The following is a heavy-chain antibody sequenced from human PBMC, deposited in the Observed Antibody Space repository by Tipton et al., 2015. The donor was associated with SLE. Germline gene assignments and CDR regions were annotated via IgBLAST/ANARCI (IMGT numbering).Heavy chain of an antibody. CDR2: ISSTGST. J-gene: IGHJ6*03. Sequence: TLSLTCTVSGVSISSSRYYSTWSWIRQSAGKGLDWIWRISSTGSTNYNPSLKSRVTMSVDTSKNQFSLRVTSVTAADSAIYYCTRDRTPDYYYYYMDVWGQGTTVTVSS. V-gene: IGHV4-61*02. D-gene: IGHD2-15*01. CDR3: TRDRTPDYYYYYMDV. CDR1: GVSISSSRYYST.